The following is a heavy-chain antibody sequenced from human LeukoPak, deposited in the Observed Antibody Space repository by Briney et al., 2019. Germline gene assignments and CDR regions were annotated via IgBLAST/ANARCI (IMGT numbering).Heavy chain of an antibody. CDR1: GFTFSSYT. Sequence: GGSLRLSCAASGFTFSSYTMNWVRQAPGKGLEWVAVISYDGSNKYYADSVKGRFTISRDNSKNTLYLQMNSLRAEDTAVYYCARGSITMIVVALDYWGQGTLVTVSS. J-gene: IGHJ4*02. V-gene: IGHV3-30-3*01. D-gene: IGHD3-22*01. CDR2: ISYDGSNK. CDR3: ARGSITMIVVALDY.